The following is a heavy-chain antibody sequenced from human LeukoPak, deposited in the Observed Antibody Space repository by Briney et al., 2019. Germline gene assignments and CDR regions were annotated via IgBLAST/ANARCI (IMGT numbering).Heavy chain of an antibody. CDR2: INPSGGST. J-gene: IGHJ4*02. CDR1: EYTFTPYY. CDR3: ARDASINMIPNLGLDF. V-gene: IGHV1-46*01. D-gene: IGHD3-22*01. Sequence: APVKVSCKASEYTFTPYYIHWVRQAPGQGLEWMGIINPSGGSTAYAQKFQARVTLTRDTSTATVYMELNSLRSEDTAVYYCARDASINMIPNLGLDFWGQGTLVTVSS.